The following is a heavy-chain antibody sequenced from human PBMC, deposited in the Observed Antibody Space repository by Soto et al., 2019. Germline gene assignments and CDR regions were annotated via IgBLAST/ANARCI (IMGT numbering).Heavy chain of an antibody. CDR2: IWHDGTRK. CDR1: DFAFRLHG. D-gene: IGHD3-10*01. CDR3: ARDRSSSYSYPMDL. V-gene: IGHV3-33*01. Sequence: QVHLVESGGGVVQPGGSLTLSCSVSDFAFRLHGIHWVRHTPGKGLEWVAMIWHDGTRKYFRDSVRGRFTISRDSAKNKVYLQMNNLRGDDSALYFCARDRSSSYSYPMDLWGQGTTVTVSS. J-gene: IGHJ6*02.